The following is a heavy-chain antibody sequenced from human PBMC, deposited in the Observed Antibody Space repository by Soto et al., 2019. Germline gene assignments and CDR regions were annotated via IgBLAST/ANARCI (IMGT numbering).Heavy chain of an antibody. D-gene: IGHD2-8*01. CDR2: IITIFGTA. J-gene: IGHJ6*02. CDR3: ARPKLTNGVCYPWYYYCMDV. Sequence: QVQLVQSGAEVKKPGSSVKVSCKASGGTFSSYAISWVRQAPGQGLEWMGGIITIFGTANNAQKFQGRVTITADESTSTAYMELSSLRSEDTAVYYCARPKLTNGVCYPWYYYCMDVCGQGTTVTVSS. V-gene: IGHV1-69*01. CDR1: GGTFSSYA.